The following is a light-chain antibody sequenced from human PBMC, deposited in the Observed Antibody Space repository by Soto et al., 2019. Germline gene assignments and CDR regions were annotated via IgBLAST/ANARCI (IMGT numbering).Light chain of an antibody. CDR3: QQSYSTPFT. CDR2: AAS. CDR1: QSISNY. V-gene: IGKV1-39*01. Sequence: DIQMTQSPSSLSASVGDSVTITCRASQSISNYLNWYQQKPGKAPKLLVYAASSLQSGVPSRFSGSGSGTAFTLTISSLQPEDFATYYCQQSYSTPFTFGPGTKVDIK. J-gene: IGKJ3*01.